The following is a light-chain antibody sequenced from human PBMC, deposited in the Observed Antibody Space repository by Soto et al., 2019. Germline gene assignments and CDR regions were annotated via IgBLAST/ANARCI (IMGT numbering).Light chain of an antibody. Sequence: EIVMTQSPATLSLSPGGRATLSCRASQSLSDTLAWYQQKPGQAPRLLIYGASTRAPGFPARFSGSGSGTDFTLTISSLQSEDFGVYYCQQYNNWPWTFGQGTKVEIK. CDR2: GAS. J-gene: IGKJ1*01. V-gene: IGKV3-15*01. CDR1: QSLSDT. CDR3: QQYNNWPWT.